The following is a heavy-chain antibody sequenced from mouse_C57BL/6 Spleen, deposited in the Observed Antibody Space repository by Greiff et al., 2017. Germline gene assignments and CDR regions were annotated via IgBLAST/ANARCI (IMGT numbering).Heavy chain of an antibody. CDR3: ARERGYDGYYGGAMDY. CDR2: ISYDGSN. D-gene: IGHD2-3*01. CDR1: GYSITSGYY. J-gene: IGHJ4*01. V-gene: IGHV3-6*01. Sequence: VQLKESGPGLVKPSQSLSLTCSVTGYSITSGYYWNWIRQFPGNKLEWMGYISYDGSNNYNPSLKNRISITRYTSKNQFFLKLNSVTTEDTATYYCARERGYDGYYGGAMDYWGQGTSVTVSS.